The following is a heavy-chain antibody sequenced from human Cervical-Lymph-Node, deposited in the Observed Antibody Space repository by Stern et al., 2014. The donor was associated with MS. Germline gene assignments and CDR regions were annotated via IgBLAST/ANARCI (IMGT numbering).Heavy chain of an antibody. V-gene: IGHV3-30*03. J-gene: IGHJ6*02. CDR2: ISFDGRNE. CDR3: VSNPLDM. Sequence: MQLVESGGGVVQPGRSLRLSCAASGFTFNTYGMHWIRQAPGQGLEWVTIISFDGRNEYYADSVKGRFTISRDNSKNTLYLQMNSLRAEDTAVYYCVSNPLDMWGQGTTVTVSS. CDR1: GFTFNTYG.